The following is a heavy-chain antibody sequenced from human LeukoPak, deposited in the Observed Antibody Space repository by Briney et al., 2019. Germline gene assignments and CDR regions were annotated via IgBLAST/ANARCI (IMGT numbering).Heavy chain of an antibody. CDR1: DGSISTGGYS. Sequence: SETLSLTCTVSDGSISTGGYSWNRIRQHPGKGLEWIGYIYYSGSTYYNPSLKSRLTISVDTSKNQFSLKLSSVTAADTAVYYCARDVGTVTDLGRFYPWGQGTLVTVSA. D-gene: IGHD4-17*01. CDR3: ARDVGTVTDLGRFYP. V-gene: IGHV4-31*03. J-gene: IGHJ5*02. CDR2: IYYSGST.